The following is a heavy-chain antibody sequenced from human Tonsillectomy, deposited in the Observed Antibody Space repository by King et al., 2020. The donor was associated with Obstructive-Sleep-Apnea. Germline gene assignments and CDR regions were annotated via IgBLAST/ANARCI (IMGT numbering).Heavy chain of an antibody. CDR3: ARSVTIIRNGGRWFDP. CDR1: GDTLTDYY. Sequence: VQLVESGAEVKKPGASVKVSCKASGDTLTDYYIHWVRQAPGQGLEWMGLVNPSGGETNYAQKFQGRVTMTRDTSTTTVYMELSSLTSDDTAVYYGARSVTIIRNGGRWFDPWGQGTLVTVSS. J-gene: IGHJ5*02. V-gene: IGHV1-46*01. CDR2: VNPSGGET. D-gene: IGHD3-22*01.